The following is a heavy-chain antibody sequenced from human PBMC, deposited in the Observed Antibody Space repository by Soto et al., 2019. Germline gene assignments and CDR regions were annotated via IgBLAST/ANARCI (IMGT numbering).Heavy chain of an antibody. Sequence: QVQLVQSGAEVKKPGASVKVSCKASGYTFTSYYMHWVRQAPGQGLEWMGIINPSGGSTSYAQKFQGRVTMTRDTSTSTVYMELSSLRSEDTAVYYCATSYCSGGSCYSYDYWGQGTLVTVS. CDR1: GYTFTSYY. V-gene: IGHV1-46*03. J-gene: IGHJ4*02. D-gene: IGHD2-15*01. CDR2: INPSGGST. CDR3: ATSYCSGGSCYSYDY.